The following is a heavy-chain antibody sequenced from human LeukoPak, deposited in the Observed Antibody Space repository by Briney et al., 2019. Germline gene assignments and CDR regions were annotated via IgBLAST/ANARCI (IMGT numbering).Heavy chain of an antibody. CDR2: INPSGGST. V-gene: IGHV1-46*01. CDR3: ARGLTMIVVVITMGDAFDI. J-gene: IGHJ3*02. Sequence: GASVKVSCKASGYTFTSYYMHWVRQAPGQGLEWMGIINPSGGSTSYAQKFQGRVTMTRDMSTSTVYMELSSLRSEDTAVYYCARGLTMIVVVITMGDAFDIWGQGTMVTVSS. D-gene: IGHD3-22*01. CDR1: GYTFTSYY.